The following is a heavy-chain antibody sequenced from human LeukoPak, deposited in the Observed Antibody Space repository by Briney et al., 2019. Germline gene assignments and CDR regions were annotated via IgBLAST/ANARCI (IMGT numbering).Heavy chain of an antibody. CDR2: IFYSGST. Sequence: SETLSLTCTVSGGSISTSNYYWGWIRQPPGKGLEWIGNIFYSGSTYYSPSLKSRVTISLDTSRNQFSLKLSSVTAADTAVYYCARVDGDYWGQGTLVTVSS. J-gene: IGHJ4*02. CDR1: GGSISTSNYY. V-gene: IGHV4-39*07. CDR3: ARVDGDY.